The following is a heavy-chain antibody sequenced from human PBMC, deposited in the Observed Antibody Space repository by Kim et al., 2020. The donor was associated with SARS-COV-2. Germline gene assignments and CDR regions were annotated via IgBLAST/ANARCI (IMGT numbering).Heavy chain of an antibody. V-gene: IGHV3-53*01. J-gene: IGHJ4*02. Sequence: GRLTISRDHSKNTLYLQMNSLRAEDTAVYYCARDRKEGRYCSGGSCYLDYWGQGTLVTVSS. CDR3: ARDRKEGRYCSGGSCYLDY. D-gene: IGHD2-15*01.